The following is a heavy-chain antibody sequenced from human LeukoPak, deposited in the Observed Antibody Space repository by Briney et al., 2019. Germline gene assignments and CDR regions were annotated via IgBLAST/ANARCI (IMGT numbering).Heavy chain of an antibody. J-gene: IGHJ6*02. V-gene: IGHV3-23*01. CDR3: PRLHNYYYGMDV. CDR2: ISGSGGST. Sequence: GGSLRLSCAASGFTFSSYAMSWVRQAPGKGLEWVSAISGSGGSTYYADSVKGRFTISRDNSKNTLYLQMNSLRAEDTAAYYCPRLHNYYYGMDVWGQGTTVTVSS. CDR1: GFTFSSYA.